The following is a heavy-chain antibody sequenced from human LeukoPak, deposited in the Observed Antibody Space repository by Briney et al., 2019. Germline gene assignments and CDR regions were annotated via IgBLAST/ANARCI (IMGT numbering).Heavy chain of an antibody. Sequence: PSETLSLTCSVSGGSISPNYWIWIRQLPGKGLEWIGYAYYSGLANYNPSLKSRVTISVDTSRNQFSLNLSSMTAADTAMYFCARGQITPAPNADACEIWGQGTMVTVSS. CDR1: GGSISPNY. J-gene: IGHJ3*02. D-gene: IGHD5-24*01. CDR3: ARGQITPAPNADACEI. CDR2: AYYSGLA. V-gene: IGHV4-59*01.